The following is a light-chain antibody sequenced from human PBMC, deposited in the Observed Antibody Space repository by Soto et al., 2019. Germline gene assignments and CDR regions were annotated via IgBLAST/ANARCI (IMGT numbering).Light chain of an antibody. CDR2: DVS. V-gene: IGLV2-11*01. J-gene: IGLJ1*01. Sequence: QSALTQPCSVSGSPGQSVTISCTGTSSDVGGYNYVSWYQQHPGKAPKVMIYDVSERPSGVPDRFSGSKSGNTASLTISGLQAEDEADYYCCSYAGSPRYVFGTGTQLTVL. CDR3: CSYAGSPRYV. CDR1: SSDVGGYNY.